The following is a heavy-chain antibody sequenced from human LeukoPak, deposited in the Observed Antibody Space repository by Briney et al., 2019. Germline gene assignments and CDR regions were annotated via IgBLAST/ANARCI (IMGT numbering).Heavy chain of an antibody. CDR2: ISSSSSYI. Sequence: GGSLRLSCAASGFTFSSYSMNWVRQAPGKGLEWVSSISSSSSYIYYADSVKGRFTISRDNAKNSLYLQMNSLRAEDTAVYYCARLSDKWLLLRSLDYWGQGTLVTVSS. V-gene: IGHV3-21*01. J-gene: IGHJ4*02. D-gene: IGHD3-22*01. CDR3: ARLSDKWLLLRSLDY. CDR1: GFTFSSYS.